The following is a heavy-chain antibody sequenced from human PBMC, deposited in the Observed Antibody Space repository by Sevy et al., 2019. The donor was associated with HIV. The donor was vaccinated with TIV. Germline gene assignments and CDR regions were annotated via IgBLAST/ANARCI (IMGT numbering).Heavy chain of an antibody. Sequence: GGSLRLSCAASGFTFSSYSINWVRQAPGKGLEWVSSISSSSSYIYYADSVKGRFTISRDNAKNSLYLQMNSLRAEDTAVYYCARDPGFYGMDVWGQGTTVTVSS. CDR1: GFTFSSYS. V-gene: IGHV3-21*01. J-gene: IGHJ6*02. CDR2: ISSSSSYI. CDR3: ARDPGFYGMDV.